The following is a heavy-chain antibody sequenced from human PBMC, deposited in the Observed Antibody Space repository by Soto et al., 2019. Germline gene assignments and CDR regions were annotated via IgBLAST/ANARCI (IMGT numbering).Heavy chain of an antibody. J-gene: IGHJ6*02. CDR1: GFTFSSYG. Sequence: GGSLRLSCAPSGFTFSSYGMHWVRQAPGKGLEWVAVIWYDGSNKYYADSVKGRFTISRDNSKNTLYLQMNSLRAEDTAVYYCARDALDYGSGSYYGREYYYYYGMDVWGQGTTVTVSS. CDR2: IWYDGSNK. V-gene: IGHV3-33*01. D-gene: IGHD3-10*01. CDR3: ARDALDYGSGSYYGREYYYYYGMDV.